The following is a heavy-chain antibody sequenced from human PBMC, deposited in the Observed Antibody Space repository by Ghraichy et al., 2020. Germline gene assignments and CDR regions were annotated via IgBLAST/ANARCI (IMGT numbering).Heavy chain of an antibody. J-gene: IGHJ6*03. CDR2: ISSSSYYI. D-gene: IGHD2-2*01. CDR1: GFTFSTYS. Sequence: GGSLRLSCAASGFTFSTYSMNWVRQAPGKGLEWVSSISSSSYYIYYADSVKGRFTISRDNAKNSLYLQMNSLRAEDTAVYYCARDKIAISTNYYYYMDVWSNGTTVTGSS. V-gene: IGHV3-21*01. CDR3: ARDKIAISTNYYYYMDV.